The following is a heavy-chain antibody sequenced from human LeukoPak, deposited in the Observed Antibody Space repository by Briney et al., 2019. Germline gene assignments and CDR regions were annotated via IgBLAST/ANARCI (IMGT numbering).Heavy chain of an antibody. CDR3: ARAGGRYFDWLKFPFFDY. CDR2: IYYSGST. CDR1: GGSISSYY. Sequence: SETLSLTCTVSGGSISSYYWSWIRQPPGKGLEWIGYIYYSGSTNYNPSLKSRVTISVDTSKNQFSLKLSSVTAADTAVYYCARAGGRYFDWLKFPFFDYWGQGTLVTVSS. V-gene: IGHV4-59*01. D-gene: IGHD3-9*01. J-gene: IGHJ4*02.